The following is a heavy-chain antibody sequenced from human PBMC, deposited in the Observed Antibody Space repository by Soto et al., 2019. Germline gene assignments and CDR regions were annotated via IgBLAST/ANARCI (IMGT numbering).Heavy chain of an antibody. J-gene: IGHJ4*02. V-gene: IGHV3-23*01. CDR2: ISGSGGST. Sequence: EVQLLESGGGLIQPGGSLRLSCAASGFTFSSYAMSWVRQAPGKGLEWVSAISGSGGSTYYADSVKGRFTISRDNSKNTLYLQMNSLRAEDTAVYYCAKDLPKDTIRPLYLDYWGQGTLVTVSS. D-gene: IGHD3-10*01. CDR1: GFTFSSYA. CDR3: AKDLPKDTIRPLYLDY.